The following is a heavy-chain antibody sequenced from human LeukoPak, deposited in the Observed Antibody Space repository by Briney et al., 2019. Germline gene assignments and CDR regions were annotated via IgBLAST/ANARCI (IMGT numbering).Heavy chain of an antibody. D-gene: IGHD6-13*01. CDR3: AHRHRSGSSWNFDY. CDR1: GFSLSTSGVG. J-gene: IGHJ4*02. CDR2: IYWNDDK. V-gene: IGHV2-5*01. Sequence: SGPTLVKPSQTLTLTCTFSGFSLSTSGVGVGWIRQPPGKALEWLALIYWNDDKRYSPSLKSRLTITKDTSKNQVVLTMHNIDPVHTATYYCAHRHRSGSSWNFDYWGQGTLVTVSS.